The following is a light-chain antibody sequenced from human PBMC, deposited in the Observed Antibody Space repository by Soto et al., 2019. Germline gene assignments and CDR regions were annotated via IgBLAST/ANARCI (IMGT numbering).Light chain of an antibody. CDR3: QQYNNWLET. CDR2: DAS. Sequence: EIVMTQSPATLSVSPGERATLSCRASQSVSSSLAWYQQKPGQAPRLLIYDASNRATGVPARFSGSGSGTEFTLTISSLQSEDFAVYYCQQYNNWLETFGQGTRLEI. CDR1: QSVSSS. V-gene: IGKV3D-15*01. J-gene: IGKJ5*01.